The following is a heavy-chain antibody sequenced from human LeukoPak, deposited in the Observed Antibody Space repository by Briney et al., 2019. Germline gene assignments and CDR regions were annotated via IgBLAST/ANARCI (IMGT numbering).Heavy chain of an antibody. CDR3: VRGPFGNDAGA. D-gene: IGHD1-1*01. CDR1: GGSFNDYY. J-gene: IGHJ1*01. Sequence: PSETLSLTCAVSGGSFNDYYWSWIRQSPGKGLEWIGEINHGGHTNYNPSLKSRVTMSVDTSKNQFSLNLISVTAADAAVYYCVRGPFGNDAGAWGQGIRLTVSS. V-gene: IGHV4-34*01. CDR2: INHGGHT.